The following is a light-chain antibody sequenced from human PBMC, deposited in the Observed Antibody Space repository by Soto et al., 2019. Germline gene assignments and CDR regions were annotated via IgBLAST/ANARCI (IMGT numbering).Light chain of an antibody. CDR1: QSVGNN. CDR2: GAY. Sequence: EIVMTQSPATLSVSPGERTTLSCRASQSVGNNLAWYQQKPGQAPRLLIYGAYTRATGIPARFSGSGSGTDFTLTVSRPEPEDFVVYYCQQRSNWPISFGQGTRLEI. V-gene: IGKV3-15*01. CDR3: QQRSNWPIS. J-gene: IGKJ5*01.